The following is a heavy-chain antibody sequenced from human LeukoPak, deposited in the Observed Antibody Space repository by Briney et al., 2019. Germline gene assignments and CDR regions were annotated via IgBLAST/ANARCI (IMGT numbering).Heavy chain of an antibody. CDR1: GFTFSSYG. D-gene: IGHD2-21*02. CDR3: ARDPPYCGGDCYSGAFDI. CDR2: ISSNSSYI. V-gene: IGHV3-21*01. Sequence: GGSLRLSCAASGFTFSSYGMHWVRQAPGKGLEWVSSISSNSSYIYYADSVKGRFTISRDNAKNTLYLQMNSLRAEDTAVYYCARDPPYCGGDCYSGAFDIWGQGTMVTVSS. J-gene: IGHJ3*02.